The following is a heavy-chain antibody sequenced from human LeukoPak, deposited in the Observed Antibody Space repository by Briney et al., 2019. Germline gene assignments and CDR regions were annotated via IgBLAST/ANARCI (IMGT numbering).Heavy chain of an antibody. Sequence: ASVKVSRKASGYTFTGYYIHWVRQAPGQGLEWMGLNNPNSGGANHAQKFQGRVTMTRDTSISTAYMELSRLRSDDTAVYYCARGGAAYCSSTSCYALDYWGQGTLVTVSS. D-gene: IGHD2-2*01. CDR3: ARGGAAYCSSTSCYALDY. J-gene: IGHJ4*02. CDR2: NNPNSGGA. CDR1: GYTFTGYY. V-gene: IGHV1-2*02.